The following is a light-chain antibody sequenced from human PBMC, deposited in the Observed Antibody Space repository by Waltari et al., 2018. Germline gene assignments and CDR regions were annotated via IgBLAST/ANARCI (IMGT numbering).Light chain of an antibody. CDR3: SSYTTGSTRYV. V-gene: IGLV2-14*03. CDR2: DVT. CDR1: SRDIGAYNF. Sequence: QSALTQPASVSGSPGQSITISCTGTSRDIGAYNFFSWYQKHPGKAPKVMIYDVTNRPSGFSSRFSGSKSGNTASLTISGLQAEDEADYYCSSYTTGSTRYVFGSGTKVTVL. J-gene: IGLJ1*01.